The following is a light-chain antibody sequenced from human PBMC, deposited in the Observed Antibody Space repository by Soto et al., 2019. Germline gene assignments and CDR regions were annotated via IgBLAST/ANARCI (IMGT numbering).Light chain of an antibody. CDR2: DVT. J-gene: IGLJ1*01. CDR1: SSDVGNSNG. CDR3: GSYTRSSAHV. V-gene: IGLV2-18*02. Sequence: QSVLTQRPSVSGCPGQSVAISCTGTSSDVGNSNGVSWYQQAPGTAPKLTIYDVTIRPSGVPDRFTRPKSGNTASLTISGVQAEDEADYYSGSYTRSSAHVLGTGTKVTVL.